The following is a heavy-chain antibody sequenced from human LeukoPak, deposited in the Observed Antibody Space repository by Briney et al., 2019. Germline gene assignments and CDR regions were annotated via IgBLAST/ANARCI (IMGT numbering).Heavy chain of an antibody. D-gene: IGHD2-2*01. CDR2: ISGSGGNT. CDR1: GFTLRSYT. Sequence: GGSLRLSCAASGFTLRSYTMNWVRQAPGKGLEWVSGISGSGGNTYYADSVKGRFTISRDNSKNTLYLQMNSLRAEDTAVYYCAKESRYCSTSCYYTAWGQGTLVTVSS. J-gene: IGHJ5*02. V-gene: IGHV3-23*01. CDR3: AKESRYCSTSCYYTA.